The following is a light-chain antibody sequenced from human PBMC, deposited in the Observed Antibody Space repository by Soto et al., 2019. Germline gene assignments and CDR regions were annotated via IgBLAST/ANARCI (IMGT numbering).Light chain of an antibody. CDR1: QSVRSNY. CDR2: GAS. Sequence: EIVLTQYTGTLSLSPGERASLSCRTSQSVRSNYLAWYQQKPGQAPRLLLYGASSRATGIPDRFSGSGSGTDFTLTISRLEPEDLAVYYCQYYGSSPPYTFGQGTKLEIK. CDR3: QYYGSSPPYT. J-gene: IGKJ2*01. V-gene: IGKV3-20*01.